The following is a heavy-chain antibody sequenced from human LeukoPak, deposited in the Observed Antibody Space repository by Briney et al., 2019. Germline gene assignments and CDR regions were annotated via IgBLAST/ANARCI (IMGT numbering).Heavy chain of an antibody. J-gene: IGHJ6*03. CDR1: GYSFTSYW. Sequence: GESLKISCKGSGYSFTSYWIGWVRQMPGKGLEWMGIIYPGDSDTRYSQSFQGQVTISADKSISTAYLQWSGLKASDTAMYYCARIAATGGYYYFMDIWGKGTTVTISS. CDR2: IYPGDSDT. V-gene: IGHV5-51*01. D-gene: IGHD6-13*01. CDR3: ARIAATGGYYYFMDI.